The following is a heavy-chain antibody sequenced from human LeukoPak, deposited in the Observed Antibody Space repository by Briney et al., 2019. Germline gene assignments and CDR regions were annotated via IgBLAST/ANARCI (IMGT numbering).Heavy chain of an antibody. CDR2: IYTSGST. V-gene: IGHV4-4*07. J-gene: IGHJ4*02. Sequence: SETLSLTCTVSGGSISSYYWSWIRQPAGKGLEWIGRIYTSGSTNYNPSLKSRVTMSVDTSKNQFSLKLSSVTAADTAVYYCARDKSSDSSGYYSPTGGKYWGQGTLVTVSS. CDR3: ARDKSSDSSGYYSPTGGKY. CDR1: GGSISSYY. D-gene: IGHD3-22*01.